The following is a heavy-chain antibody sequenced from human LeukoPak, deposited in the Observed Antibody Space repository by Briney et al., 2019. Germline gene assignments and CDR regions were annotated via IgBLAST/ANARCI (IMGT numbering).Heavy chain of an antibody. V-gene: IGHV3-23*01. CDR1: GFTFSSYA. J-gene: IGHJ4*02. D-gene: IGHD3-3*01. Sequence: GGSLRLSYAASGFTFSSYAMSWVRQAPGKGLEWVSAISGSGGSTYYADSVKGRFTISRDNSKNTLYLQMNSLRAEDTAVYYCAKWGPHYDFWSGYFDYWGQGTLVTVSS. CDR2: ISGSGGST. CDR3: AKWGPHYDFWSGYFDY.